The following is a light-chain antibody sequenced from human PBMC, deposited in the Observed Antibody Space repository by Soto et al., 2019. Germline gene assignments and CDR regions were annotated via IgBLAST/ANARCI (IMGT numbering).Light chain of an antibody. Sequence: DIVMTQSPDSLAVSLGERATINCKSSQSVLYNSNNKNYLAWYQQKPGQPPKLVIYWASTRESGVPDRFSGSGSGTDFTLTISSLQAEDVAVYYCQQYYSTPWTFVQGTKVEI. CDR2: WAS. J-gene: IGKJ1*01. CDR1: QSVLYNSNNKNY. V-gene: IGKV4-1*01. CDR3: QQYYSTPWT.